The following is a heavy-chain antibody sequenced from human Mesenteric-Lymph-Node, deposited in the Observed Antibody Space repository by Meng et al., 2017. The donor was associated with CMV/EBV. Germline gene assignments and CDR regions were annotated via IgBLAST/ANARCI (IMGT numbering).Heavy chain of an antibody. CDR1: GFTFSSHA. J-gene: IGHJ4*02. CDR2: VSASGATT. D-gene: IGHD6-19*01. Sequence: GGSLRLSCAASGFTFSSHAMTWVRQAPGKGLEWVSGVSASGATTYYPDSMKGRFTISRDNSINLLYLQMNSLRADDTALYYCAKALLGSGLYGYDSWGQGTLVTVSS. V-gene: IGHV3-23*01. CDR3: AKALLGSGLYGYDS.